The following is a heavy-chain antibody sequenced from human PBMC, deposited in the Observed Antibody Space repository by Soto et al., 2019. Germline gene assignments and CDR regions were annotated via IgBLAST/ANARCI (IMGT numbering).Heavy chain of an antibody. J-gene: IGHJ4*02. Sequence: EVQLVQSGAEVERSGESLKISCKASGYGFSGYWIGWVRQMPGKGLEWMGIIYPGDSNTKYSPSFQGQVTMSADKSISTAYLQLSSLKASDTAMYYCARLTGFFSEHNIHFDYWGQGTLVTVSS. CDR1: GYGFSGYW. CDR2: IYPGDSNT. CDR3: ARLTGFFSEHNIHFDY. V-gene: IGHV5-51*01. D-gene: IGHD2-21*01.